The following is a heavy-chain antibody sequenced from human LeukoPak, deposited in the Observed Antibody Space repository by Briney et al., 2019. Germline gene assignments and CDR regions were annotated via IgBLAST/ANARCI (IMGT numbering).Heavy chain of an antibody. CDR3: ATHSPRTLEWLFSGFSSDAFDI. D-gene: IGHD3-3*01. Sequence: SETLSLTXTVSGGSISSCYWSWIRQPSGKGLEWIGYIYYSGSTNYNPSLKSRVTISVDTSKNQFSLKLSSVTAADTAVYYCATHSPRTLEWLFSGFSSDAFDIWGQGTMVTVSS. CDR2: IYYSGST. V-gene: IGHV4-59*01. J-gene: IGHJ3*02. CDR1: GGSISSCY.